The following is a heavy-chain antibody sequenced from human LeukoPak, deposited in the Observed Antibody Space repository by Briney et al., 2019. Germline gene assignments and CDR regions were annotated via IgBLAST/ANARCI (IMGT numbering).Heavy chain of an antibody. CDR1: GFTFDDYA. J-gene: IGHJ3*02. D-gene: IGHD3-3*01. V-gene: IGHV3-9*03. CDR2: ISWNSGSI. CDR3: AKEIGPYYDFWSGQDDASDI. Sequence: GGSLRLSCAASGFTFDDYAMHWVRQAPGKGLEWVSGISWNSGSIGYADSVKGRFTISRDNAKNSLYLQMNSLRAEDIALYYCAKEIGPYYDFWSGQDDASDIWGQGTMVTVSS.